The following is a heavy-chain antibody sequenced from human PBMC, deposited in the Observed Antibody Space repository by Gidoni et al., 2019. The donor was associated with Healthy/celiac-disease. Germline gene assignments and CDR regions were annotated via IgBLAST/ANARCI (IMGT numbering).Heavy chain of an antibody. CDR2: IKQDGSEK. CDR1: GFTFSSYW. J-gene: IGHJ4*02. V-gene: IGHV3-7*01. CDR3: ARDGLLLWFGAEGY. D-gene: IGHD3-10*01. Sequence: EVQLVESGGGLVQPGGSLSLSCAASGFTFSSYWMSWVRQAPGKGLEWVANIKQDGSEKYYVDSVKGRFTISRDNAKNSLYLQMNSLRAEDTAVYYCARDGLLLWFGAEGYRGQGTLVTVSS.